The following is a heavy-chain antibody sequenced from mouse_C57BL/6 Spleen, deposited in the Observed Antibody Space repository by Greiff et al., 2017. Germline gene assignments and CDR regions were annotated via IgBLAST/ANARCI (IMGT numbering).Heavy chain of an antibody. D-gene: IGHD2-4*01. CDR1: GYTFTDYY. CDR2: IYPGSGNT. V-gene: IGHV1-76*01. J-gene: IGHJ2*01. CDR3: AREGLRPYFDY. Sequence: VQRVESGAELVRPGASVKLSCKASGYTFTDYYINWVKQRPGQGLEWIARIYPGSGNTYYNEKFKGKATLTAEKSSSTAYMQLSSLTSEDSAVYFCAREGLRPYFDYWGQGTTLTVSS.